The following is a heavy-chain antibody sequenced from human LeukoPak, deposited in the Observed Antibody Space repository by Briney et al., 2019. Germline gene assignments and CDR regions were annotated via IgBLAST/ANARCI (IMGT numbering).Heavy chain of an antibody. CDR3: ARQYSYGSPGYFDY. CDR2: INWNGGST. CDR1: RFTFDDYG. J-gene: IGHJ4*02. V-gene: IGHV3-20*04. D-gene: IGHD5-18*01. Sequence: PGGSLRLSCAASRFTFDDYGMSWVRQAPGKGLEWVSGINWNGGSTGYADSVKGRFTISRDNAKNSLYLQMNSLRAEDTALYYCARQYSYGSPGYFDYWGQGTLVTVSS.